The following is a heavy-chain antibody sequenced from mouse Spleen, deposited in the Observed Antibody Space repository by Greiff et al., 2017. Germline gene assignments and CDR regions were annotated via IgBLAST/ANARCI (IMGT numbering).Heavy chain of an antibody. J-gene: IGHJ2*01. CDR1: GFTFSDYY. Sequence: EVQRVESGGGLVKPGGSLKLSCAASGFTFSDYYMYWVRQTPEKRLEWVATISDGGSYTYYPDSVKGRFTISRDNAKNNLYLQMSSLKSEDTAMYYCARGGYYGYLFDYWGQGTTLTVSS. V-gene: IGHV5-4*02. CDR2: ISDGGSYT. D-gene: IGHD2-2*01. CDR3: ARGGYYGYLFDY.